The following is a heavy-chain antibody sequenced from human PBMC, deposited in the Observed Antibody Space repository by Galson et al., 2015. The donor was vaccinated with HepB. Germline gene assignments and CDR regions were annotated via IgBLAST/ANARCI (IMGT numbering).Heavy chain of an antibody. CDR1: GGSISSYH. D-gene: IGHD2-15*01. Sequence: ETLSLTCTVSGGSISSYHWSWIRQPPGKGLEWIGYIYSSGTTNYNPSLKSRLTMSVDTSKNQFSLKLRSVTAADTAVYYCARGAGSKFDSWGQGTLVTVSS. CDR3: ARGAGSKFDS. CDR2: IYSSGTT. V-gene: IGHV4-59*01. J-gene: IGHJ4*02.